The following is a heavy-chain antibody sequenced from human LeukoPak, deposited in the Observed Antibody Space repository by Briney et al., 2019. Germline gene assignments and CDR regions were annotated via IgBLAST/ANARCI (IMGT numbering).Heavy chain of an antibody. CDR2: IWYDGSNK. D-gene: IGHD5-18*01. Sequence: GRSLRLSCAASGSTFSSYGMHWVRQAPGKGLEWVAVIWYDGSNKYYADSVKGRFTISRDNSKNTLYLQMNSLRAEDTAVYYCARVEGYSYGPVRYWGQGTLVTVSS. CDR3: ARVEGYSYGPVRY. J-gene: IGHJ4*02. V-gene: IGHV3-33*01. CDR1: GSTFSSYG.